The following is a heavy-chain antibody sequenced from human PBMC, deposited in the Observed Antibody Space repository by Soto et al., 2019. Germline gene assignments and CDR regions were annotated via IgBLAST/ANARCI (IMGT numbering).Heavy chain of an antibody. D-gene: IGHD6-19*01. CDR1: GYTFTSYG. CDR3: ARDLRRSGYSSGWPSGYGMDV. CDR2: ISAYNGNT. V-gene: IGHV1-18*01. J-gene: IGHJ6*02. Sequence: ASVKVSCKASGYTFTSYGISWVRQAPGQGLEWMGWISAYNGNTNYAQKLQGRVTMTTDTSTSTAYMELRSLRSDDTAVYYCARDLRRSGYSSGWPSGYGMDVWGQGTTVTVSS.